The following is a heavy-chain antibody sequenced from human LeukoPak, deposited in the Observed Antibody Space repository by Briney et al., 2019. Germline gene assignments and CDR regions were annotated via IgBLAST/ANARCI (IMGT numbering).Heavy chain of an antibody. CDR1: GYTFTGYY. J-gene: IGHJ4*02. D-gene: IGHD3-22*01. V-gene: IGHV1-2*02. CDR2: VAPDNRT. Sequence: EASVKVSCKASGYTFTGYYMHWVRQAPGQGLEWMGWVAPDNRTKYTERIQGRVTMTRDPITNTAYMELRTLRSDDTAIYFCAREDASKYDHWGPGTLVAVSS. CDR3: AREDASKYDH.